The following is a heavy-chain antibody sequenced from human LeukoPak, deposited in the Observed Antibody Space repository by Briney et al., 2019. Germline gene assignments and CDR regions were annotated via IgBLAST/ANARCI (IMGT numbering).Heavy chain of an antibody. CDR1: GYIFTNYY. J-gene: IGHJ4*02. Sequence: ASVKVSCKASGYIFTNYYMHWVRQAPGQGLEWMGIINPSGGNTSSAQKFQGRVTMTRDMSTSTVYMELRSLRSEDTAVYYCARDRVTSVLSPGVFDYWGQGTLVPVSS. V-gene: IGHV1-46*01. CDR3: ARDRVTSVLSPGVFDY. D-gene: IGHD3-10*02. CDR2: INPSGGNT.